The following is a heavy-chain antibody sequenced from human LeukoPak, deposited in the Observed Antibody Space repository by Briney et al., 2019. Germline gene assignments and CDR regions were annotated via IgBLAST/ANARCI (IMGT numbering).Heavy chain of an antibody. CDR3: AKDSSMIVVVITH. CDR1: GFTFDDYA. CDR2: ISWNSGSI. J-gene: IGHJ4*02. Sequence: GRSLRLSCAASGFTFDDYAMHWVRQAPGKGLEWVSGISWNSGSIGYADSVKGRFTIPRDNAKNSLYLQMNSLRAEDTALYYCAKDSSMIVVVITHWGQGTLVTVSS. V-gene: IGHV3-9*01. D-gene: IGHD3-22*01.